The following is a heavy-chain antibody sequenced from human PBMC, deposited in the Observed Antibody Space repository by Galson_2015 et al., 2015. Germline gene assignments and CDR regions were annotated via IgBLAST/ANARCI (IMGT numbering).Heavy chain of an antibody. CDR2: IKHDVSEK. J-gene: IGHJ4*02. CDR1: GFTFSSYW. Sequence: ALRLSCAASGFTFSSYWMCWVRQAPGKGLVWLANIKHDVSEKYYVDSVKGRFTISRDNAKNSLYLQMNSLRAEDKAVYYRARVEGSGSYIGYWGQGTLVTVSS. CDR3: ARVEGSGSYIGY. V-gene: IGHV3-7*05. D-gene: IGHD3-10*01.